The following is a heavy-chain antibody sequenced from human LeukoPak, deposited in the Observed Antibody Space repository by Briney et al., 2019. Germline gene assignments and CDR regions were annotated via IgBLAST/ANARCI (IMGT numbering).Heavy chain of an antibody. CDR2: INHSGST. Sequence: PSETLSLTCAVYGGSFSGYYWSWIRQPPGKGLEWIGEINHSGSTNYNPSLKSRVTISVDTSKNQFSLKLSSVTAAGTAVYYCARTFMTTVVEFDYWGQGTLVTVSS. CDR3: ARTFMTTVVEFDY. D-gene: IGHD4-23*01. J-gene: IGHJ4*02. V-gene: IGHV4-34*01. CDR1: GGSFSGYY.